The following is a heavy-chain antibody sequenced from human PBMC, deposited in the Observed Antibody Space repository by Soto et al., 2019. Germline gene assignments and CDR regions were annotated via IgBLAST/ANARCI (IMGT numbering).Heavy chain of an antibody. CDR3: ARDSTVYGDYAGYYYGRDV. J-gene: IGHJ6*02. Sequence: GAAVKVSCKACGCTFTGYYMHWVRQAPGQGLEWMGWINPNSGGTNYAQKFQGRVTMTRDTSISTAYMELSRLRSDDTAVYYCARDSTVYGDYAGYYYGRDVWGQGTTVTVSS. CDR1: GCTFTGYY. CDR2: INPNSGGT. D-gene: IGHD4-17*01. V-gene: IGHV1-2*02.